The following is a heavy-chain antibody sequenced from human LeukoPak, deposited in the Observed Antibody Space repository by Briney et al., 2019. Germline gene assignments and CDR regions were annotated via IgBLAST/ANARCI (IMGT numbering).Heavy chain of an antibody. J-gene: IGHJ6*02. CDR3: ARGSSDYGDYSLLHGMDV. V-gene: IGHV3-7*01. CDR1: GFTFSSYW. Sequence: GGSLRLSCAASGFTFSSYWMSWVRQAPGKGLEWVAHIKQDGSEKYYVDSVKGRFTISRDNAKNSLCLQMNSLRAEDTAVYYCARGSSDYGDYSLLHGMDVWGQGTTVTVSS. D-gene: IGHD4-17*01. CDR2: IKQDGSEK.